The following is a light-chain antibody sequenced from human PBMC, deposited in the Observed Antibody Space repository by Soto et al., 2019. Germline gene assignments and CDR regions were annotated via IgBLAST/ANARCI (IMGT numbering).Light chain of an antibody. CDR3: QQYGGSPWT. Sequence: EIVLTQSPGTLSLSPGQRATLSCRASQSVSNNYLAWYQQKPGQAPRLLIYGAYNRATGITDRFSGSGSGTDFTLTISRLEPEDFAVFYCQQYGGSPWTFGQGTKVDIK. J-gene: IGKJ1*01. CDR2: GAY. V-gene: IGKV3-20*01. CDR1: QSVSNNY.